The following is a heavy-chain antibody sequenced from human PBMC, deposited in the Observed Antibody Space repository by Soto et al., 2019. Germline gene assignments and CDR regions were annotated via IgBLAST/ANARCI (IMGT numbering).Heavy chain of an antibody. D-gene: IGHD2-15*01. CDR1: GFTFSRYG. J-gene: IGHJ6*02. CDR2: IWYDGSNK. V-gene: IGHV3-33*01. Sequence: PGGSLRLSCEVSGFTFSRYGMHWVRQAPGKGLEWVAFIWYDGSNKNYGDSVKGRFTVSRDDLKNTVYLQMKSLRAEDTAVYYCARALKLVEFFSTRVRADSFSGMDVWGQGTTVTVSS. CDR3: ARALKLVEFFSTRVRADSFSGMDV.